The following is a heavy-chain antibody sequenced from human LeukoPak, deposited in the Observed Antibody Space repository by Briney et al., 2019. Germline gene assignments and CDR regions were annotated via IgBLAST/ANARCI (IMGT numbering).Heavy chain of an antibody. V-gene: IGHV3-23*01. J-gene: IGHJ4*02. CDR2: INGSGGST. Sequence: GGSLRLSCAASGFTFSSYAMSWVRQAPGKGLEWVSAINGSGGSTYYADSVKGRFTISRDNSKNTLYLQMNSLRAEDTAVYYCAKDSSMVRGVITDFDYWGQGTLVTVSS. CDR3: AKDSSMVRGVITDFDY. D-gene: IGHD3-10*01. CDR1: GFTFSSYA.